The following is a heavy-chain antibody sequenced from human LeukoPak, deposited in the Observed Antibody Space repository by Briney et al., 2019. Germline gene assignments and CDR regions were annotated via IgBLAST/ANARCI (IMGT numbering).Heavy chain of an antibody. J-gene: IGHJ3*02. CDR2: IYTSGST. V-gene: IGHV4-61*02. CDR1: GGSISSGSCY. CDR3: ARDGDAFDI. Sequence: PSETLSLTCTVSGGSISSGSCYWSWIRQPAGKGLEWIGRIYTSGSTNYNPSLKSRVTISVDTSKNQFSLKLSSVTAADTAVYYCARDGDAFDIWGQGTMVTVSS.